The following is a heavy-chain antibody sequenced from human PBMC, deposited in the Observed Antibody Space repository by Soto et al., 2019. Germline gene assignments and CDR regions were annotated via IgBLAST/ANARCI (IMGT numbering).Heavy chain of an antibody. CDR2: IYYSGST. V-gene: IGHV4-59*01. J-gene: IGHJ4*02. CDR1: GGYIISYY. CDR3: ARGPDYGDYRPFDY. Sequence: PSETLSLTCTVSGGYIISYYWSWIRQPPGKGLEWIGYIYYSGSTNYNPSLKSRVTISVDTSKNQFSLKLSSVTAADTAVYYCARGPDYGDYRPFDYWGQGTLVTVSS. D-gene: IGHD4-17*01.